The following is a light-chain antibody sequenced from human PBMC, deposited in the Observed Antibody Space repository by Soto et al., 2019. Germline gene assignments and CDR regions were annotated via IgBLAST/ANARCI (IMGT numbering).Light chain of an antibody. V-gene: IGKV1-6*01. CDR1: QSISTW. CDR3: LQDYNYPWT. CDR2: GAT. J-gene: IGKJ1*01. Sequence: IQITQSPSTLHASVGDRVAITCRANQSISTWLAWYPQKPGKAPNLLIFGATTLQSGVQSMFSASGSGPDFTLTISSLQPEDVATDYCLQDYNYPWTFGQGTKVDI.